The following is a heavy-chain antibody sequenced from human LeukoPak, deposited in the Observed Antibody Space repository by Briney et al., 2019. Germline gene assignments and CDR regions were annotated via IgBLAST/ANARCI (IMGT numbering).Heavy chain of an antibody. D-gene: IGHD3-16*01. CDR2: IYYSGST. Sequence: SETLSPTCTVSGGSISSYYWSWIRQPPGKGLEWIGYIYYSGSTNYNPSLKSRVAISVDTSRNQFSLKLSSVTAADTAVYYCATLPFGGPRRVFDYWGQGIPVTVSS. V-gene: IGHV4-59*01. CDR3: ATLPFGGPRRVFDY. J-gene: IGHJ4*02. CDR1: GGSISSYY.